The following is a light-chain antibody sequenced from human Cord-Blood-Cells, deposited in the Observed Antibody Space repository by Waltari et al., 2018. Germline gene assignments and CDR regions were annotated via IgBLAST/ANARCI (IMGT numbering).Light chain of an antibody. CDR3: QVWDSSSDRV. Sequence: SYVLTQPPSVSVAPGKTARSTCGGNNIGSKSVNWYQKKPGQAPLLVLYYDSDRPSGIPERFSGSNSGDTANLTISRVEAGDEADYYCQVWDSSSDRVFGGGTKLTVL. J-gene: IGLJ3*02. CDR1: NIGSKS. V-gene: IGLV3-21*04. CDR2: YDS.